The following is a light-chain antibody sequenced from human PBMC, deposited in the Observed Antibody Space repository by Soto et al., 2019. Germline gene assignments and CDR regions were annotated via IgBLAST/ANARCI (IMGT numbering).Light chain of an antibody. J-gene: IGKJ4*01. CDR1: QSVSSY. Sequence: EIVLTQSPATLSLSPGERATLSCRASQSVSSYLAGYQQKPGQAPRLLIYSASNRAPGIPARFSGSGSGTDFTLTISSLEPEDFAVYYCQQRSNWPRGTFGGGTKVEIK. CDR3: QQRSNWPRGT. V-gene: IGKV3-11*01. CDR2: SAS.